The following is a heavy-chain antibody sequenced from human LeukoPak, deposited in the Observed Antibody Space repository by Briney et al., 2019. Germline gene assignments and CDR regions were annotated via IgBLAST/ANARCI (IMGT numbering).Heavy chain of an antibody. J-gene: IGHJ4*02. CDR3: ARLDFWSGYAFDY. CDR2: IKQDGSEK. D-gene: IGHD3-3*01. CDR1: EFTFSSHG. V-gene: IGHV3-7*01. Sequence: PGGSLRLSCAASEFTFSSHGMHWVRQAPGKGLEWVANIKQDGSEKYYVDSVKGRFTISRDNAKNSLYLQMSSLRAEDTAVYYCARLDFWSGYAFDYWGQGTLVTVSS.